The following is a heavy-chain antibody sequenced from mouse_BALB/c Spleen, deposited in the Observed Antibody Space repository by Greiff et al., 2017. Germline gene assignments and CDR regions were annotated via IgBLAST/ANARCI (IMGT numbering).Heavy chain of an antibody. J-gene: IGHJ4*01. D-gene: IGHD2-4*01. V-gene: IGHV5-12-2*01. CDR3: ASNYDYDGGYAMGY. Sequence: EVKLVESGGGLVQPGGSLKLSCAASGFTFSSYTMSWVRQTPEKRLEWVAYISNGGGSTYYPDTVKGRFTISRDNAKTTLYLQMSSLMSEDTAMYYYASNYDYDGGYAMGYWGQGTSLTVSS. CDR1: GFTFSSYT. CDR2: ISNGGGST.